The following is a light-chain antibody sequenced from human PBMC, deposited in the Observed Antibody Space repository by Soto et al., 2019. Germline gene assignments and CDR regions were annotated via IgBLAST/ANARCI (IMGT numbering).Light chain of an antibody. CDR2: STN. J-gene: IGLJ2*01. CDR1: SGSVSTTYY. V-gene: IGLV8-61*01. Sequence: QTVVTQEPSFSVSPGGTVTLTCGLTSGSVSTTYYPTWHQQTPGQAPRTLIYSTNTRSSGVPDRFSGSILGNKAALTITGAQADEESVYYCVLYMGSGILLFGGGTKVTVL. CDR3: VLYMGSGILL.